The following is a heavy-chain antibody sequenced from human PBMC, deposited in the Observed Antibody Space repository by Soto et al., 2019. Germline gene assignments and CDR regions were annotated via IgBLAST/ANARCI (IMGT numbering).Heavy chain of an antibody. CDR3: AGGVGSSRSWDYFDY. V-gene: IGHV3-64*01. CDR1: GFTFNTYP. Sequence: EVQVVESGGDLVQPGGSLRLSCTASGFTFNTYPMHWVRQAPGKGLEYVSAISTNGDSTYYANSVQGRFTISRDNSKNTLYLQMDSLRADDTAIYYCAGGVGSSRSWDYFDYWGQGTLVTVSS. D-gene: IGHD1-26*01. J-gene: IGHJ4*02. CDR2: ISTNGDST.